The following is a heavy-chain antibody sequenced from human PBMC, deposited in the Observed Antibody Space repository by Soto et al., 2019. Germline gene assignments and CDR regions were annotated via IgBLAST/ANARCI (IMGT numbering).Heavy chain of an antibody. J-gene: IGHJ6*02. V-gene: IGHV2-70*01. Sequence: SGPTLVNPTQTPTLTCTFSGFSLSTSGMCVSWIRQPPGKALEWLALIDWDDDKYYSTSLKTRLTISKDTSKNQVVLTMTNMDPVDTATYYCARIPVTVATPYYYYGMDVWGQGTTVTVSS. D-gene: IGHD5-12*01. CDR3: ARIPVTVATPYYYYGMDV. CDR2: IDWDDDK. CDR1: GFSLSTSGMC.